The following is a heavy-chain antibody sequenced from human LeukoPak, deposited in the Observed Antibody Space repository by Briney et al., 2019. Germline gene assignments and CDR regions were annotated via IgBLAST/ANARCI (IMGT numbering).Heavy chain of an antibody. CDR2: ISAYKGST. D-gene: IGHD3-22*01. J-gene: IGHJ4*02. Sequence: ASVKCSCKASGDTFTGYGIIWARQAPGQGLEWLAWISAYKGSTKYPQMFQGRVTVTTDTSTSTAYMELRSLRSDDTAVYYCARADSGGYYVAYWYWGQGTLVTVSS. CDR1: GDTFTGYG. CDR3: ARADSGGYYVAYWY. V-gene: IGHV1-18*01.